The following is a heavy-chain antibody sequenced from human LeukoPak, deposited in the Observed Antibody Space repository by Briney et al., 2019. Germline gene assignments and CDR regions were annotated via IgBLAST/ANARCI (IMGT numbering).Heavy chain of an antibody. Sequence: GGSLRLSCAASGFTFSSYWMHWVRQAPGKGLVWVSRINSDGSSTSYADSVKGRFTISRDNAMNSLYLQMNSLRAEDSALYYCTRDMQGSRLYLVGSQNDWGQGTLVTVSS. J-gene: IGHJ4*02. CDR1: GFTFSSYW. D-gene: IGHD1-26*01. CDR3: TRDMQGSRLYLVGSQND. V-gene: IGHV3-74*01. CDR2: INSDGSST.